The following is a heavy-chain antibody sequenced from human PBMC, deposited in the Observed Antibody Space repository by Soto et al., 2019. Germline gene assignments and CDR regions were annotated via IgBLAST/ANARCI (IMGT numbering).Heavy chain of an antibody. CDR3: ARTKSGYSYGYLWGYYYYVMDV. CDR2: IDWDDDK. CDR1: GFSLSTSGMC. J-gene: IGHJ6*02. V-gene: IGHV2-70*01. Sequence: SGPTLVNPTQTLTLTCTFSGFSLSTSGMCVSWIRQPPGKALEWLALIDWDDDKYYSTSLKTRLTISKDTSKNQVVLTMTNMDPVDTATYYCARTKSGYSYGYLWGYYYYVMDVWGQGTTVTVSS. D-gene: IGHD5-18*01.